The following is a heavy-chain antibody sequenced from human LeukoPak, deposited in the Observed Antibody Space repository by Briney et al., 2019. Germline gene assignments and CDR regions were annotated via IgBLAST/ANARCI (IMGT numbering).Heavy chain of an antibody. CDR1: GFTFSSYA. V-gene: IGHV3-23*01. CDR2: ISGSGGST. Sequence: GGSLRLSCAASGFTFSSYAMSWVRQAPGKGLEWVSAISGSGGSTYYADSVKGRSTISRDNSKNTLYLQMNSLRAEDTAVYYCAKDQAPSGILHYYYYGMDVWGQGTTVTVSS. CDR3: AKDQAPSGILHYYYYGMDV. D-gene: IGHD3-10*01. J-gene: IGHJ6*02.